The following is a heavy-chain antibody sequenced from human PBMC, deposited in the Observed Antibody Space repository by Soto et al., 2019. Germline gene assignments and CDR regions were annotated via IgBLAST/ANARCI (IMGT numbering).Heavy chain of an antibody. D-gene: IGHD3-22*01. J-gene: IGHJ5*02. Sequence: ASVKVSCKASGYTFTSYAIHWVRQAPGQRLEWMGWINAGNGNTKYSQKFQGRVTITRDTSASTAYMELSSLRSEDTAVYYCAREEYYYDSSGPVNWFDPWGQGTLVTVSS. V-gene: IGHV1-3*01. CDR3: AREEYYYDSSGPVNWFDP. CDR2: INAGNGNT. CDR1: GYTFTSYA.